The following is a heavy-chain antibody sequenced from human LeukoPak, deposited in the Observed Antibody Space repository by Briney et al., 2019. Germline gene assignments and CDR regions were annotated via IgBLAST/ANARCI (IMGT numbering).Heavy chain of an antibody. CDR3: ARFTYYDDSSGYMRLDY. D-gene: IGHD3-22*01. CDR1: GYTFASYW. CDR2: IYPGNSDT. V-gene: IGHV5-51*01. Sequence: GESLKISCKGTGYTFASYWIGWVRQMPGKGLAWMGIIYPGNSDTRYSPSFQGQVTISADKSITTAYVQWSSLTASDTAMYYCARFTYYDDSSGYMRLDYWGQGTLVTVSS. J-gene: IGHJ4*02.